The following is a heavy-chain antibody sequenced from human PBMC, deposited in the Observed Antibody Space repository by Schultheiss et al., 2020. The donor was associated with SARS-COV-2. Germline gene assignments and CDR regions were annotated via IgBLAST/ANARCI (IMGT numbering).Heavy chain of an antibody. V-gene: IGHV4-38-2*01. CDR3: ARYQYCSGGSCYVLNKLNKTPNFDY. J-gene: IGHJ4*02. D-gene: IGHD2-15*01. CDR1: GYSMRSGYY. Sequence: SETLSLTCAVSGYSMRSGYYWNWIRQPPGKGLEWIGEINHSGSTNYNPSLKSRVTISVDTSKNQFSLKLSSVTAADTAVYYCARYQYCSGGSCYVLNKLNKTPNFDYWGQGTLVTVSS. CDR2: INHSGST.